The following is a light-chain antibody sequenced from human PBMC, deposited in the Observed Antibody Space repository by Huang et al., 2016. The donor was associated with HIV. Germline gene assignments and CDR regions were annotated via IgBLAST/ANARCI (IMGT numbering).Light chain of an antibody. CDR1: QSVGTK. CDR2: DAS. CDR3: QQYNNWPPLT. V-gene: IGKV3-15*01. Sequence: EIVMTQAPATLSVSPGERATLSCRASQSVGTKLAWYQHTPDQAPRLLIYDASTRATGTPARFTGSGSGTGFTLTISSLQSEDFVVYFCQQYNNWPPLTFGGGTKVEIK. J-gene: IGKJ4*01.